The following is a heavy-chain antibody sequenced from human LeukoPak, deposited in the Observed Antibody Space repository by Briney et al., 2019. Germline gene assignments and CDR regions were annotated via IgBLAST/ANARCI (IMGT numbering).Heavy chain of an antibody. J-gene: IGHJ4*02. CDR3: ATLPANQLRGFDY. CDR1: GYSISSDYY. CDR2: IYHSGST. V-gene: IGHV4-38-2*02. D-gene: IGHD2-2*01. Sequence: SETLSLTCTVSGYSISSDYYWGWIRQPPGKGLEWIGSIYHSGSTYYNPSLKSRVTISVDTSKNQFSLRLTSVTAADTAVYYCATLPANQLRGFDYWGQGALVTVSS.